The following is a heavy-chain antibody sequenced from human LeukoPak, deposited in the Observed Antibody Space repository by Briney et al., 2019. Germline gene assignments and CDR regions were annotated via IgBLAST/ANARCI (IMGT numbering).Heavy chain of an antibody. V-gene: IGHV5-51*01. CDR3: ARLDYYDSSGFGGLDP. J-gene: IGHJ5*02. CDR2: IYPGDSDT. Sequence: GESLRISCKGSGYSFTSYWIGWVRQMPGKGLEWMGIIYPGDSDTRYSPSFQGQVTISADKSISTAYLQWSSLKASDTAMYYCARLDYYDSSGFGGLDPWGQGTLVTVSS. CDR1: GYSFTSYW. D-gene: IGHD3-22*01.